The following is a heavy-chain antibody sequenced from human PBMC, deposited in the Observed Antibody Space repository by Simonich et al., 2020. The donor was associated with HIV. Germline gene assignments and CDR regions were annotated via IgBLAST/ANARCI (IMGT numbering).Heavy chain of an antibody. Sequence: QVQLQQWGAGLLKPSETLSLTCGVYGGSFSGYYWSWIRQPPGKGLEWIGEINHSGSTNYNPSLKVRVTISVDTSKNQFSLKLSSVTAADTAVYYCARLAVAIGAFDIWGQGTMVTVSS. CDR3: ARLAVAIGAFDI. CDR2: INHSGST. J-gene: IGHJ3*02. V-gene: IGHV4-34*01. D-gene: IGHD6-19*01. CDR1: GGSFSGYY.